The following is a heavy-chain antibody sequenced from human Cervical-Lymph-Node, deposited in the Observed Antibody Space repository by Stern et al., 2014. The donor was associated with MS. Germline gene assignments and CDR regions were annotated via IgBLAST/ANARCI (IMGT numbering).Heavy chain of an antibody. D-gene: IGHD6-19*01. V-gene: IGHV3-13*01. Sequence: EVQLEESGGGLVQPGGSLRLSCAASGFTFSSYDMHWVRQATGKGLEWVSAIGTAGDTYYPGSVKGRFTISRENAKNSLYLQMNSLRAGDTAVYYCARARSSSGWTGGYYFDYWGQGTLVTVSS. CDR1: GFTFSSYD. CDR2: IGTAGDT. J-gene: IGHJ4*02. CDR3: ARARSSSGWTGGYYFDY.